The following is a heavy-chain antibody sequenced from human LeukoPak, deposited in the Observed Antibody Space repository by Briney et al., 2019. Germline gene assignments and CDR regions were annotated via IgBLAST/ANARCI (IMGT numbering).Heavy chain of an antibody. CDR3: ARDLGPLGPAAKYFQH. D-gene: IGHD2-2*01. J-gene: IGHJ1*01. V-gene: IGHV1-69*13. Sequence: ASVKVSCKASGGTFSSYAISWVRQAPGQGLEWMGGIIPIFGTANYAQKFQGRVTITADESTSTAYMELSSLRSEDTAVYYCARDLGPLGPAAKYFQHWGQGTLVTVSS. CDR1: GGTFSSYA. CDR2: IIPIFGTA.